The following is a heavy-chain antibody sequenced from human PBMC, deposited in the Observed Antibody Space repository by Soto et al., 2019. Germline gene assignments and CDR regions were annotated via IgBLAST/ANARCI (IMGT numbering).Heavy chain of an antibody. J-gene: IGHJ4*02. CDR3: AHSGAMTRRHYFDY. CDR1: GFSLSTSGVG. D-gene: IGHD4-17*01. V-gene: IGHV2-5*02. Sequence: QITLKESGPTLVKPTQTLTLTCTFSGFSLSTSGVGVGWIRQPPGKALEWLALIYWDDDKRYSPSLKSRLTISKDTYKNQVVLTLTNMDPVDTATYYCAHSGAMTRRHYFDYWCQGTLVTVSS. CDR2: IYWDDDK.